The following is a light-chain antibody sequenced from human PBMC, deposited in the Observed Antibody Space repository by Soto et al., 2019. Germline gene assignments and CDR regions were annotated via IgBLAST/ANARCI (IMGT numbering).Light chain of an antibody. CDR1: SPNIGSNY. CDR3: AAWDDSLSGVV. V-gene: IGLV1-47*01. J-gene: IGLJ2*01. Sequence: QSVLTQPASASGTPGQRVAISCSGSSPNIGSNYVYWYQQLPGTAPNLPIYRNNQRPSGVPDRFSGSKSGTSASLAISGLRSEDEADYYCAAWDDSLSGVVFGGGTKLTVL. CDR2: RNN.